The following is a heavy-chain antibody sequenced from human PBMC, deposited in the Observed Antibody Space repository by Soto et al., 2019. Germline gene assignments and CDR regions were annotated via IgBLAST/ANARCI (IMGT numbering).Heavy chain of an antibody. CDR1: GYTFTVYY. J-gene: IGHJ6*02. CDR3: AREGHYYDSSGYYYPHYYYYYGMDV. D-gene: IGHD3-22*01. CDR2: INPNSGGT. V-gene: IGHV1-2*04. Sequence: ASVKVSCKESGYTFTVYYMHWVRQAPGQGLEWMGWINPNSGGTNYAQKFQGWVTMTRDTSISTAYMELSRLRSDDTAVYYCAREGHYYDSSGYYYPHYYYYYGMDVWGQGTTVTVSS.